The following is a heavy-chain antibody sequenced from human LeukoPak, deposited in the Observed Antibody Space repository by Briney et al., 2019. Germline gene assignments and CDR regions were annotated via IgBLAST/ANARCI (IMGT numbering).Heavy chain of an antibody. V-gene: IGHV4-39*07. CDR2: IYYSGST. Sequence: SETLSLTCTVSGGSISSSSYYWGWIRQPPGKGLEWIGSIYYSGSTYYNPSLKSRVTISIDTSRNQFSMNLNSVTAADTAVYYCAKGAGPPWFDPWGQGTLVTVSS. J-gene: IGHJ5*02. CDR3: AKGAGPPWFDP. CDR1: GGSISSSSYY. D-gene: IGHD6-19*01.